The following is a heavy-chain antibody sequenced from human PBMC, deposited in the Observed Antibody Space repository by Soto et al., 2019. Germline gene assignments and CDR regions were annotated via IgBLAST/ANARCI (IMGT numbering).Heavy chain of an antibody. Sequence: GGSLRLSCAASGFTFSSYAMSWVRHAPGKGLEWVSAISGSGGSTYYADSVKGRFTISRDNSKNTLYLQMNSLRAEDTAVYYCAQHARPDYYDSSGYYYLWGQGTLVTVSS. V-gene: IGHV3-23*01. CDR1: GFTFSSYA. CDR3: AQHARPDYYDSSGYYYL. D-gene: IGHD3-22*01. J-gene: IGHJ4*02. CDR2: ISGSGGST.